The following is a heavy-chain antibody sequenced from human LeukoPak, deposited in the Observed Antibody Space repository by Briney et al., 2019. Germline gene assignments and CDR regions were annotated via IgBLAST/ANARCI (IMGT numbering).Heavy chain of an antibody. Sequence: ASVKVSCKVSGYTLTELSMHWVRQAPGKGLEWMGGFDPEDGETIYAQKFRGRVTMTEDTSTDTAYMEVSSLRSEDTAVYYCATDRGMRVTMIRGVIIRHPRWFDPWGQGTLVTVSS. CDR1: GYTLTELS. CDR3: ATDRGMRVTMIRGVIIRHPRWFDP. J-gene: IGHJ5*02. D-gene: IGHD3-10*01. V-gene: IGHV1-24*01. CDR2: FDPEDGET.